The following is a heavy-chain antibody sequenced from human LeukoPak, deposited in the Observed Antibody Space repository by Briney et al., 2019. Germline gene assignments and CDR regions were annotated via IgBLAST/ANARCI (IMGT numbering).Heavy chain of an antibody. CDR2: IYYSGST. V-gene: IGHV4-39*07. Sequence: PSETLSLTCTVSGGSISSSSYYWGWIRQPPGKGLEWIGSIYYSGSTYYNPSLKSRVTISVDTSKNQFSLKLSSVAAADTAVYYCARESMGGFDYWGQGTLVTVSS. J-gene: IGHJ4*02. D-gene: IGHD1-26*01. CDR3: ARESMGGFDY. CDR1: GGSISSSSYY.